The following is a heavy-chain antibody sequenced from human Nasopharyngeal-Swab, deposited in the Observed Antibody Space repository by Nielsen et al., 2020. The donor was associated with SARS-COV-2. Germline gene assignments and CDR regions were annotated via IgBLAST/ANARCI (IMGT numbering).Heavy chain of an antibody. D-gene: IGHD3-3*01. Sequence: GESLKISCAASGFTFSSYAMSWVRQAPGKGLEWVSAISGRGGSTYYADSVKGRFTISRDNAKNSLYLQMNSLRAEDTAVYYCARDLLYYDFWSGYSPYFDYWGQGALVTVSS. J-gene: IGHJ4*02. CDR1: GFTFSSYA. CDR2: ISGRGGST. V-gene: IGHV3-23*01. CDR3: ARDLLYYDFWSGYSPYFDY.